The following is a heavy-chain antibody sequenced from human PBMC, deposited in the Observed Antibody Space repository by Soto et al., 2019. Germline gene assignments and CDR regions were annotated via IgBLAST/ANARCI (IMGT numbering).Heavy chain of an antibody. CDR2: ISEDGGSK. Sequence: HPGGSLRLSCAASGFTFSSYAMSWVRQAPGKGLERVATISEDGGSKYYADSVKGRFTISRDNAKNSLYLQMNSLRAEDTAVYYCARRGDNPTVTILYYYYMAVWGKGTTVTVSS. V-gene: IGHV3-7*01. CDR1: GFTFSSYA. CDR3: ARRGDNPTVTILYYYYMAV. D-gene: IGHD4-17*01. J-gene: IGHJ6*03.